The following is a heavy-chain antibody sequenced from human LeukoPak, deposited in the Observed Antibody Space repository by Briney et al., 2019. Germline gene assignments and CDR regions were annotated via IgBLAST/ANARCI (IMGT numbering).Heavy chain of an antibody. CDR3: AKDRYSGLNTIDY. D-gene: IGHD6-13*01. J-gene: IGHJ4*02. V-gene: IGHV3-30*18. CDR1: EFTFSTYG. Sequence: GRSLSLSCAASEFTFSTYGMHWVRQPPGKGLEWVAVISYDGSYNFYADSVKRRFTISRDNSKSTLYLQMNSLRAEDTAVYYCAKDRYSGLNTIDYWGQGTLVTVCS. CDR2: ISYDGSYN.